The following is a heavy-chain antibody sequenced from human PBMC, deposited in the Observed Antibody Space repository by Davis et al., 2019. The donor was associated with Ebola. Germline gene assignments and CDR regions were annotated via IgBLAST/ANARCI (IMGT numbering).Heavy chain of an antibody. J-gene: IGHJ6*02. CDR2: IRSKANSYAT. CDR1: GFTFSGSA. V-gene: IGHV3-73*01. D-gene: IGHD3/OR15-3a*01. CDR3: TTRGLDGYYYYGMDV. Sequence: GESLKISCAASGFTFSGSAMHWVRQASGKGLEWVGRIRSKANSYATAYAASVKGRFTISRDDSKNTACLQMNSLKTEDTAVYYCTTRGLDGYYYYGMDVWGQGTTVTVSS.